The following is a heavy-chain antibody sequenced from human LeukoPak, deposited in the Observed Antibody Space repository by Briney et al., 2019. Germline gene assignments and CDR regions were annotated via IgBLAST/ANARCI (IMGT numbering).Heavy chain of an antibody. CDR3: ARGGSSSWYLGAFDI. CDR2: IYYSGST. Sequence: PSETLSLTCAVYGGSFSGYYWSWIRQPPGKGLEWIGYIYYSGSTNYNPSLKSRVTISVDTSKNQFSLKLSSVTAADTAVYYCARGGSSSWYLGAFDIWGQGTMVTVSS. D-gene: IGHD6-13*01. V-gene: IGHV4-59*01. CDR1: GGSFSGYY. J-gene: IGHJ3*02.